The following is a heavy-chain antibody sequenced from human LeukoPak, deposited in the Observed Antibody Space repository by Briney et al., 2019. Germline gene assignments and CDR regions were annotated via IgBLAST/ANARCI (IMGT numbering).Heavy chain of an antibody. CDR3: ARTITFGGVIENH. CDR1: GGSISSSSYY. D-gene: IGHD3-16*02. J-gene: IGHJ4*02. V-gene: IGHV4-39*07. CDR2: IYYSGST. Sequence: SETLSLTCTVSGGSISSSSYYWGWIRQPPGKGLEWIGSIYYSGSTYYNPSLKSRVTISVDTSKNQFSLKLSSVTAADTAVYYCARTITFGGVIENHWGQGTLVTVSS.